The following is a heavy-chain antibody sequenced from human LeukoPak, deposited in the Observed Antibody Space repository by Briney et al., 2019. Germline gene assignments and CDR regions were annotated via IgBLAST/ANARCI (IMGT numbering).Heavy chain of an antibody. D-gene: IGHD6-19*01. V-gene: IGHV1-69*05. J-gene: IGHJ4*02. CDR3: ARGKWLAYFDY. Sequence: GSSVKVSCKASGGTFSSYAISWVRQAPRQGLEWIGRIIPIFGTANYAQKFQGRVTITTDESTSTAYMELSSLRSEDTAVYYCARGKWLAYFDYWGQGTLVTVSS. CDR2: IIPIFGTA. CDR1: GGTFSSYA.